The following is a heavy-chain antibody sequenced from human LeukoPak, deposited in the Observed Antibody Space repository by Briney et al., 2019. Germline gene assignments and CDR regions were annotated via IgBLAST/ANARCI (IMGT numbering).Heavy chain of an antibody. V-gene: IGHV3-23*01. D-gene: IGHD3-10*01. J-gene: IGHJ6*02. CDR1: GFTFYNYA. CDR2: ISVSGDGT. CDR3: AKGRNSYDSGRCHSPNCYYGMDV. Sequence: GGSLRLSCVASGFTFYNYAMMCVRQAPGKGLEWVSVISVSGDGTWSAYSVRGRVTISRDNSKNTLYPEMNSLRVEDTAVYYCAKGRNSYDSGRCHSPNCYYGMDVWGQGTTVTVSS.